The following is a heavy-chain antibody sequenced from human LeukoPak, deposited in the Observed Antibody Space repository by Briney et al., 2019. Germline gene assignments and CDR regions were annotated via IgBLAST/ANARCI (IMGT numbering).Heavy chain of an antibody. D-gene: IGHD3-10*01. CDR1: GFTFSSYA. V-gene: IGHV3-23*01. CDR2: ISGSGGST. Sequence: PGGSLRLSCAASGFTFSSYAMSWVRQAPGKGLEWVSAISGSGGSTYYADSVKGRFTISRDNSKTTLYLQMNSLRAEDTAVYYCAKVAYYYGSGSYVDYWGQGTLVTVSS. J-gene: IGHJ4*02. CDR3: AKVAYYYGSGSYVDY.